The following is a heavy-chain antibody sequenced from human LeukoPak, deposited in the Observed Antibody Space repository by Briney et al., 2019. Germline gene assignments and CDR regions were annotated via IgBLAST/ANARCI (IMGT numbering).Heavy chain of an antibody. CDR3: ARGGPRGLGSRSYSWFDP. V-gene: IGHV1-8*03. Sequence: ASVKVSCKASGYTFTSYDINWVRQATGQGLEWMGWMNPNSGNTGYAQKFQGRVTITRNTSISTAYMELSSLRSEDTAVYYCARGGPRGLGSRSYSWFDPWGQGTLVTVSS. CDR2: MNPNSGNT. CDR1: GYTFTSYD. D-gene: IGHD3-10*01. J-gene: IGHJ5*02.